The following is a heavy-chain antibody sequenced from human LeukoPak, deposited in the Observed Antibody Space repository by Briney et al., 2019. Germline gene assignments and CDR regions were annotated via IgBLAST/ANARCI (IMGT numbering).Heavy chain of an antibody. Sequence: PGGSLRLSCAVSGLTFSSYSMNWVRQAPGKGLEWVSYISSSSSTIYYADSVKGRFTISRDNAKNSLYLQMNSLRAEDTAVYYCARDYSSSSGKHAFDIWGQGTMVTVSS. D-gene: IGHD6-13*01. J-gene: IGHJ3*02. V-gene: IGHV3-48*01. CDR1: GLTFSSYS. CDR2: ISSSSSTI. CDR3: ARDYSSSSGKHAFDI.